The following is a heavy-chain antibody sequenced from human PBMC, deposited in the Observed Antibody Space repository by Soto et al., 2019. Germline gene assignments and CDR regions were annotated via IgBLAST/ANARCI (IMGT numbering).Heavy chain of an antibody. Sequence: NPSETLSLTCTVSGGSVSSGDYYWTWVRQPPGKALEWIGYLYYSGNTNYNPSLKSRVTISVDTSKNHFSLRLRSVTAADTAVYYCANGYHLDYWGQGALVTVSS. CDR1: GGSVSSGDYY. CDR2: LYYSGNT. V-gene: IGHV4-61*03. CDR3: ANGYHLDY. J-gene: IGHJ4*02. D-gene: IGHD5-12*01.